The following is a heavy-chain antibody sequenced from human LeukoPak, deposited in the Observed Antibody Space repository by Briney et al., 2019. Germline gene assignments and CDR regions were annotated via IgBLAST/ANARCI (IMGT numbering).Heavy chain of an antibody. CDR1: GGSISSYY. V-gene: IGHV4-59*01. Sequence: NPSETLSLTCTVSGGSISSYYWSWIRQPPGKGLEWIGDIYYSGSTNYNPSLKSRVTISVDTSKNQFSLKLSSVTAADTAVYYCARDGGSSWYVSEFDPWGQGTLVTVSS. J-gene: IGHJ5*02. D-gene: IGHD6-13*01. CDR2: IYYSGST. CDR3: ARDGGSSWYVSEFDP.